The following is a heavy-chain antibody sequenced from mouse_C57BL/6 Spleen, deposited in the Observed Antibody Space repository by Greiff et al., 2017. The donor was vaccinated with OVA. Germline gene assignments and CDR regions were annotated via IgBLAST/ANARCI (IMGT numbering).Heavy chain of an antibody. J-gene: IGHJ1*03. CDR3: ARGGLGTTVDWYFDV. CDR2: IDPDSGGT. CDR1: GYTFTSYW. V-gene: IGHV1-72*01. D-gene: IGHD1-1*01. Sequence: VQLQQPGAELVKPGASVKLSCKASGYTFTSYWMHWVKQRPGRGLEWIGRIDPDSGGTKYNEKFKSKATLTVDKPSSTAYMQLSSLTSEDSAVYYCARGGLGTTVDWYFDVWGTGTTVTVSS.